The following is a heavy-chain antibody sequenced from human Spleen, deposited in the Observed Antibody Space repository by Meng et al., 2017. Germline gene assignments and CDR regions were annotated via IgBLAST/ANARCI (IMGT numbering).Heavy chain of an antibody. CDR3: ARGPTTMAHDFDY. J-gene: IGHJ4*02. V-gene: IGHV4-34*01. Sequence: QVHLQHWCAGRCKPSEPLSLTCVVSGVAVSDYYWSWIRQPPGKGLEWIGEINHSGSTNYNPSLESRATISVDTSQNNLSLKLSSVTAADSAVYYCARGPTTMAHDFDYWGQGTLVTVSS. CDR2: INHSGST. CDR1: GVAVSDYY. D-gene: IGHD4-11*01.